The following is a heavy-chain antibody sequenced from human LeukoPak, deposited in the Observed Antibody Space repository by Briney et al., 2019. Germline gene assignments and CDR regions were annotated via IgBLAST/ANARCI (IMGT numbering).Heavy chain of an antibody. CDR1: GYSISSGYY. J-gene: IGHJ6*03. CDR2: IYHSGST. CDR3: ARHSAPYDDFWSDYYHYYYYYYMDV. V-gene: IGHV4-38-2*01. Sequence: SETLSLTCAVSGYSISSGYYCGWIRQPPGKGLEWIGSIYHSGSTYYNPSLKSRVTTSVDTSKNQFSLKLSSVTAADTAVYYCARHSAPYDDFWSDYYHYYYYYYMDVWGKGTTVTVSS. D-gene: IGHD3-3*01.